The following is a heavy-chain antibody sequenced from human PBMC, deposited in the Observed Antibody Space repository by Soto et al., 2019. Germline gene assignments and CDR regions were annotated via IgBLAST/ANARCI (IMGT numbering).Heavy chain of an antibody. Sequence: SETLSLTCAVYGGSFSGYYWSWIRQPPGKGLEWIGEINHSGSTNYNPSLKSRVTISVDTSKNQFSLKLSSVTAADTAVYYCASQYYDILTGYYHHAFDIWGQGTMVTVSS. D-gene: IGHD3-9*01. CDR3: ASQYYDILTGYYHHAFDI. CDR1: GGSFSGYY. CDR2: INHSGST. J-gene: IGHJ3*02. V-gene: IGHV4-34*01.